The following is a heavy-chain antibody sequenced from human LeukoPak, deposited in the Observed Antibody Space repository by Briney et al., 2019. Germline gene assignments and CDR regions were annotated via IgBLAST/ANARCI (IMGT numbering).Heavy chain of an antibody. CDR1: GGSIGSFGFY. D-gene: IGHD4-17*01. CDR2: IYYSGST. J-gene: IGHJ4*02. V-gene: IGHV4-61*08. Sequence: PSETLSLTCSVSGGSIGSFGFYWGWVRQSPGKGLEWIGYIYYSGSTNYNPSLKSRVTISVDTSKNQFSLKLSSVTAADTAVYYCARETAVTHYYFDYWGQGTLVTVSS. CDR3: ARETAVTHYYFDY.